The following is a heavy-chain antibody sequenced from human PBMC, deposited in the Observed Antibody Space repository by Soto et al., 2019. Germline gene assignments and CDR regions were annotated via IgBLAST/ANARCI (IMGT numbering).Heavy chain of an antibody. V-gene: IGHV4-39*01. CDR1: GGSISSSSYY. Sequence: PSETLSLTCTVSGGSISSSSYYWGWIRHPPGKGLEWIGSIYYSGSTYYNPSLKSRVTISVDTSKNQFSLKLSSVTAADTAVYYCARQYCSGGSCYLVGRYNWFDPWGQGTLVTVSS. J-gene: IGHJ5*02. CDR2: IYYSGST. CDR3: ARQYCSGGSCYLVGRYNWFDP. D-gene: IGHD2-15*01.